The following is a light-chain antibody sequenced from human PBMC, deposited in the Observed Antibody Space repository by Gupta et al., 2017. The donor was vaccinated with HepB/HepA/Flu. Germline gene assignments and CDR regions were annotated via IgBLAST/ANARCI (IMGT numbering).Light chain of an antibody. CDR1: QSVSSN. J-gene: IGKJ1*01. CDR3: QQYNNWGT. V-gene: IGKV3-15*01. CDR2: GAS. Sequence: EIVMTQSPATLSVSPGERATLSCRASQSVSSNLAWYQQKPGQAPRLPIYGASTRATGIPARFSGSGSGTEFTLTISLQSEDFAVYYCQQYNNWGTFGQGTKVEIK.